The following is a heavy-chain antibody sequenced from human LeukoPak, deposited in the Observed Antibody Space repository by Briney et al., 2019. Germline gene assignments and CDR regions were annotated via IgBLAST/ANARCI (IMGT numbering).Heavy chain of an antibody. V-gene: IGHV1-2*02. D-gene: IGHD1-26*01. CDR2: IKPNSGDT. J-gene: IGHJ4*02. Sequence: ASVKVSCKTSGYTFTGYYMHWVRQAPGQGLDWMGWIKPNSGDTKYAQKFQGRVTMTRDTSISTAYMQLTSLRSDDTAIYYCARERDRSGSYFDYWGQGTLVTVSS. CDR3: ARERDRSGSYFDY. CDR1: GYTFTGYY.